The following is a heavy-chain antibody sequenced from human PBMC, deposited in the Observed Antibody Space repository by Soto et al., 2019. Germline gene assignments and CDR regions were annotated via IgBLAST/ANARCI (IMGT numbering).Heavy chain of an antibody. V-gene: IGHV3-53*01. CDR3: ARGKGLIAVAAFDI. J-gene: IGHJ3*02. Sequence: EVQLVESGGGLIQPGGSLRLSCAASGFTVSSNYMSWVRQAPGKGLEWVSVIYSGGSTYYADSVKGRFTISRDNSKNTLYLQMNSLRAEDTAVYYCARGKGLIAVAAFDIWGQGTMVTVSS. CDR2: IYSGGST. D-gene: IGHD6-19*01. CDR1: GFTVSSNY.